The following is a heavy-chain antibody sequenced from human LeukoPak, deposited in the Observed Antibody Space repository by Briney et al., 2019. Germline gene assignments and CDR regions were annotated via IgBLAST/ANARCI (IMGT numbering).Heavy chain of an antibody. Sequence: PSETLSLTCAVYGGSFSGYYWSWIRQPPGKGLEWIGEINHSGSTNYNPSLKSRVTISVDKSKNQFSLKLSSVTAADTAVYYCARGSSGWTFDYWGQGTLVTVSS. CDR2: INHSGST. J-gene: IGHJ4*02. D-gene: IGHD6-19*01. V-gene: IGHV4-34*01. CDR1: GGSFSGYY. CDR3: ARGSSGWTFDY.